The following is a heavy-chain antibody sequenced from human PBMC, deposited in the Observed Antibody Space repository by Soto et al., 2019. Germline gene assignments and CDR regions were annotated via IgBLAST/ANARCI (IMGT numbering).Heavy chain of an antibody. Sequence: ASVKVSCKTAGYTFTRYDINWVRQATGQGLEWMGWMNPNSGNTGYAQKFQGRVTMTRNTSISTAYMELSSLRSEDTAVYYCAGGQIAAAGNYWGQGTLVTVSS. D-gene: IGHD6-13*01. CDR1: GYTFTRYD. J-gene: IGHJ4*02. CDR3: AGGQIAAAGNY. V-gene: IGHV1-8*01. CDR2: MNPNSGNT.